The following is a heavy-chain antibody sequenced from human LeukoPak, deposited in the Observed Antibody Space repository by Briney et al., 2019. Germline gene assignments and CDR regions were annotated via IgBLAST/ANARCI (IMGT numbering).Heavy chain of an antibody. CDR1: GGSISSGDYY. V-gene: IGHV4-30-4*01. Sequence: SETLSLTCTVSGGSISSGDYYWSWIRQPPGKGLEWIGYIYYSGSTYYNPSLKSRVTISVDTSKNQFSLKLSSVTAADTAVYYCARIRRSDILTGYYDYWGQGTLVTVSS. J-gene: IGHJ4*02. CDR2: IYYSGST. D-gene: IGHD3-9*01. CDR3: ARIRRSDILTGYYDY.